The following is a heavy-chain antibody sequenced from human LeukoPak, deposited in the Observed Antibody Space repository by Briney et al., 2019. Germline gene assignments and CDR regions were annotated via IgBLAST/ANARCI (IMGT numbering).Heavy chain of an antibody. Sequence: GAPVTVSCTASGYTFTSYGISWVRQAPGQGLEWMGWISAYNGNTNYAQKLQGRVTMTTDTSTSTAYMELRSLRSEDTAVYYCARDPGEWDGNMDVWGKGTTVTVSS. D-gene: IGHD3-10*01. CDR3: ARDPGEWDGNMDV. CDR2: ISAYNGNT. V-gene: IGHV1-18*01. J-gene: IGHJ6*03. CDR1: GYTFTSYG.